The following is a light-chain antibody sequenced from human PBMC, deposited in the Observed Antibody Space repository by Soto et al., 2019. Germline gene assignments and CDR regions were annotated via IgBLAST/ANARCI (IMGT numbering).Light chain of an antibody. V-gene: IGLV1-40*01. CDR1: STNIGAGYD. CDR2: GNR. CDR3: QAYDYSLTASV. Sequence: QAVVTQPPSVSGAPGQRVTLSCTGSSTNIGAGYDVHWYQQLPGAAPKLVIFGNRNRPSGVPERFSGSKSGTSASLAITGLQAEDEADYYCQAYDYSLTASVFGGGTKLTVL. J-gene: IGLJ3*02.